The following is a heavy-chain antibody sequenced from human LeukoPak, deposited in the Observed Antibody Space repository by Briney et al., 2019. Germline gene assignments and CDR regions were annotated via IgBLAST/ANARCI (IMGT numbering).Heavy chain of an antibody. Sequence: SETLSLTCTVSGYSISNGYYWGWIRQPPGKGLEWIGSIYHSGSIYYNPSLKSRVTISVDTSKNQLSLKLSSVTAADTAVYYCVRLSVVSPHRYFDLWGRGTLVTVSS. D-gene: IGHD4-23*01. CDR3: VRLSVVSPHRYFDL. J-gene: IGHJ2*01. V-gene: IGHV4-38-2*02. CDR2: IYHSGSI. CDR1: GYSISNGYY.